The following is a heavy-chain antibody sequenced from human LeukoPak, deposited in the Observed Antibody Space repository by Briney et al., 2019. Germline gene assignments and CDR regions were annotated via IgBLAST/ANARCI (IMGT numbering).Heavy chain of an antibody. D-gene: IGHD3-22*01. CDR3: ARAHRSYDSSGYLYYYYYYMDV. J-gene: IGHJ6*03. CDR2: IHYTGST. CDR1: GGSINSYY. V-gene: IGHV4-59*01. Sequence: SETLSLTCTVSGGSINSYYWSWIRQPPGKGLECIGYIHYTGSTNYNPSLKSRVTISVDTSKNQFSLKLSSVTAADTAVYYCARAHRSYDSSGYLYYYYYYMDVWGKGTTVTISS.